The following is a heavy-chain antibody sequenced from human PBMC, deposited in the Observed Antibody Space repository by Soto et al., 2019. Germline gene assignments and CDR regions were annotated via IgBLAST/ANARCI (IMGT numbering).Heavy chain of an antibody. J-gene: IGHJ4*02. V-gene: IGHV3-30*18. Sequence: HPWGSMRLSFAASGCTFSSDGVHWVRQDPDKGLEWVAVISYDGSNKYYADSVKGRFTISRDNSKNTLYLQMNSLRAEDTAVYYCAKAPFLPESIAVAGLDYWGQGTQVTVSS. CDR3: AKAPFLPESIAVAGLDY. D-gene: IGHD6-19*01. CDR2: ISYDGSNK. CDR1: GCTFSSDG.